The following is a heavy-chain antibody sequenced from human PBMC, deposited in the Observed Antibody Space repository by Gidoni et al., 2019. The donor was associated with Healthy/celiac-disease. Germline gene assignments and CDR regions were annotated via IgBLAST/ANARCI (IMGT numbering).Heavy chain of an antibody. Sequence: EVQLVESGGGVVQPGRSLRLSCAASGSTCDDYAMHWVRRAPGKGLEWVSGISWNSGIIGSADSVKGRFTISRDNANNSLYLQMNILRAEDTALYYCAKGGPSSSRGGYDPWGQGTLVTVSS. CDR1: GSTCDDYA. D-gene: IGHD6-13*01. J-gene: IGHJ5*02. CDR2: ISWNSGII. V-gene: IGHV3-9*01. CDR3: AKGGPSSSRGGYDP.